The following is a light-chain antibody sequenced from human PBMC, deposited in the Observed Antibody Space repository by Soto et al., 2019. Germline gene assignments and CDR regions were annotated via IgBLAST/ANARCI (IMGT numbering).Light chain of an antibody. J-gene: IGKJ5*01. V-gene: IGKV3-20*01. CDR2: DTS. CDR3: QQYNDWPPIT. CDR1: RSVGGSY. Sequence: EIVFTPAPGTPSLSPGERATPSCRARRSVGGSYLAWYQHKPGQTPRLLLYDTSNRATGVPDRFSGSRSGTEFTLTINRLQSEDFAVYYCQQYNDWPPITFGQGTRLEIK.